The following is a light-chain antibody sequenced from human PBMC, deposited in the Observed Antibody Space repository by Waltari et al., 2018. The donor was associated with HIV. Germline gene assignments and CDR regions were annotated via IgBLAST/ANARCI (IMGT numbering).Light chain of an antibody. CDR2: AAS. CDR1: QRNSSS. V-gene: IGKV1-39*01. CDR3: QQSYSPTFT. Sequence: DIQMTQSPSSLSASVGDRVSITCRASQRNSSSLNWYRQKPGAAPELLIYAASSLQRGVPSRFSGSGSGTDFTLTISALQPEDFATYYCQQSYSPTFTFGPGTKVDFK. J-gene: IGKJ3*01.